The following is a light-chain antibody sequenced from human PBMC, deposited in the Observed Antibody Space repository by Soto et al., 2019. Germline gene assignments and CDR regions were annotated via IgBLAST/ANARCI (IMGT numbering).Light chain of an antibody. Sequence: QSALTQPPSASGSPGQSVTISCTGTSSDVGAYDYVCWYQQHPGKAPKLMIYEVNQRPSGVPDRFSGSKYGNTASLTVSGLQAGDEADYYCNVFAANDHVVFGGGTKLTVL. V-gene: IGLV2-8*01. J-gene: IGLJ3*02. CDR1: SSDVGAYDY. CDR3: NVFAANDHVV. CDR2: EVN.